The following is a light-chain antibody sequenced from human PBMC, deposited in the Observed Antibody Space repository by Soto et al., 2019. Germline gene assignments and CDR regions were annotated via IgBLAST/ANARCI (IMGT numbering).Light chain of an antibody. CDR1: QTISSW. CDR2: DAS. V-gene: IGKV1-5*01. J-gene: IGKJ1*01. CDR3: QQYNTYSWT. Sequence: DIQMTQSPSTLSASVGDRVTITCRASQTISSWLAWYQQKPGKAPKLLIYDASSLQNGVPSRFRGAESGTEFTLTISSLQPDDLATYYCQQYNTYSWTFGQGTKVDNK.